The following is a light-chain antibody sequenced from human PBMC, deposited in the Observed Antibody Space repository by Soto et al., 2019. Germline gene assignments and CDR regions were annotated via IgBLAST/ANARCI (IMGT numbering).Light chain of an antibody. CDR3: AAWDDSLRGHV. Sequence: QSALTQAPSASGTPGQRVTISCSGSSSNVGGNYVYWYQQFPGTAPKLLIYRNDQRPSGVPDRFSGSKSGTSASLAISGLRSDDEADYHCAAWDDSLRGHVFGGGTKVTVL. V-gene: IGLV1-47*01. CDR2: RND. J-gene: IGLJ3*02. CDR1: SSNVGGNY.